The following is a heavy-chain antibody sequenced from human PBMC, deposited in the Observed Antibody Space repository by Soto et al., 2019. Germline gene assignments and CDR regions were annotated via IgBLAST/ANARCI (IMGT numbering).Heavy chain of an antibody. CDR1: GYSISSGYY. V-gene: IGHV4-38-2*01. CDR3: ARGPYDSSGYYYIDAFDI. CDR2: IYHSGST. Sequence: KPSETLSLTCAVSGYSISSGYYWGWIRQPPGKGLEWIGSIYHSGSTYYNPSLKSRVTISVDTSKNQFSLKLSSVTAADTAVYYCARGPYDSSGYYYIDAFDIWGQGTMVTVSS. J-gene: IGHJ3*02. D-gene: IGHD3-22*01.